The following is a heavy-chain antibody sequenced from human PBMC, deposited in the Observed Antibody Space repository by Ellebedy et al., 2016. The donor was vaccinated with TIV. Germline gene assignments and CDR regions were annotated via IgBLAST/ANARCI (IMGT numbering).Heavy chain of an antibody. CDR2: IYYSGST. Sequence: MPSETLSLTCTVSGGSISSSSYYWGWIRQPPGTGLEWIGSIYYSGSTYYNPSLKSRVTISVDTSKNQFSLKLSSVTAADTAVYYCARRPGRKGGYYFDYWGQGTLVTASS. V-gene: IGHV4-39*07. CDR1: GGSISSSSYY. CDR3: ARRPGRKGGYYFDY. J-gene: IGHJ4*02. D-gene: IGHD2-15*01.